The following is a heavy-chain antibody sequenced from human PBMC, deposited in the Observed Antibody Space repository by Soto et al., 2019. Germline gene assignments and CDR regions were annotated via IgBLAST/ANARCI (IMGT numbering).Heavy chain of an antibody. CDR3: ARARAYCISTRCYRYMDV. J-gene: IGHJ6*03. D-gene: IGHD2-2*01. CDR2: IGTAGDT. Sequence: SLILSCAASGFTFSSYDMHWVRQATGKGLEWVSAIGTAGDTYYPGSVKGRFTISRENAKSSLYLQMNSLRAGDTAVYYCARARAYCISTRCYRYMDVWGKGTTVTVSS. CDR1: GFTFSSYD. V-gene: IGHV3-13*01.